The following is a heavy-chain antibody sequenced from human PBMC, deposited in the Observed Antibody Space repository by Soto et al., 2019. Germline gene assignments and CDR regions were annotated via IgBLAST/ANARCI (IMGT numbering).Heavy chain of an antibody. D-gene: IGHD3-3*01. CDR3: ARVITIFGVVIIRAAFDI. Sequence: GGSLRLSCAASGFTFSSYAMSWVRQAPGKGLEWVSAISGSGGSTYYADSVKGRFTISRDNSKNTLYLQMNSLRAEDTAVYYCARVITIFGVVIIRAAFDIWGQGTMVTVSS. J-gene: IGHJ3*02. V-gene: IGHV3-23*01. CDR2: ISGSGGST. CDR1: GFTFSSYA.